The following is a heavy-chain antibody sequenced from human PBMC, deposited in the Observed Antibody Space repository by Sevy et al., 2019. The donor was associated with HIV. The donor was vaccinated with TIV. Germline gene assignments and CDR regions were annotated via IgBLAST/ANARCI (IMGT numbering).Heavy chain of an antibody. CDR3: ARDRSGVFGVVTHGGDYYYYGMDV. Sequence: ASVKVSCKASGGTFSSYAISWVRQAPGQGLEWMGGIIPIFGTANYAQKFQGRVTITADESTSTAYMELSSLRSEDTAVYYCARDRSGVFGVVTHGGDYYYYGMDVWGQGTTVTVSS. CDR2: IIPIFGTA. V-gene: IGHV1-69*13. D-gene: IGHD3-3*01. CDR1: GGTFSSYA. J-gene: IGHJ6*02.